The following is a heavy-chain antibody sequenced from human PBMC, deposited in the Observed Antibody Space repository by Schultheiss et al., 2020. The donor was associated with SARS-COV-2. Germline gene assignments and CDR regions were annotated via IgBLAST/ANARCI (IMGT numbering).Heavy chain of an antibody. Sequence: GGSLRLSCAASGFTFSSYAMHWVRQAPGKGLEWVSGVSWNGSRTHYADSVKGRFIISRDNSRNFLYQQMNSLRPEDMAVYYCVRDPPEAVAGYYFDYWGQGTLVTVSS. CDR3: VRDPPEAVAGYYFDY. V-gene: IGHV3-19*01. CDR2: VSWNGSRT. D-gene: IGHD6-19*01. CDR1: GFTFSSYA. J-gene: IGHJ4*02.